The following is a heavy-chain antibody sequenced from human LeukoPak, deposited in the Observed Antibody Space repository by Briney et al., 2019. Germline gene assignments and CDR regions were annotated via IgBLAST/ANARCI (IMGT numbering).Heavy chain of an antibody. Sequence: PGGSLRLSCAGSGFPFSSHGMNLVRQAPGKGLEWVSGISPGGGPTYYADSVRGRFTISRDDSKNTLYLQMNSLRAEDTAVYYCVKDNYCSSPSCYGMRSRGSVYMDVWGKGTTVTISS. CDR2: ISPGGGPT. V-gene: IGHV3-23*01. CDR3: VKDNYCSSPSCYGMRSRGSVYMDV. J-gene: IGHJ6*03. D-gene: IGHD2-2*01. CDR1: GFPFSSHG.